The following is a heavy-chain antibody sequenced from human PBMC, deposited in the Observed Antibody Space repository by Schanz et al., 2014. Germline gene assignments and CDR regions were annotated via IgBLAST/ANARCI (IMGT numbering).Heavy chain of an antibody. D-gene: IGHD5-18*01. J-gene: IGHJ6*02. CDR3: ARGPSQGYSYGHNIGAYYYGMDV. CDR1: GGTFSSYT. V-gene: IGHV1-69*02. CDR2: IIPVLAIA. Sequence: QVQLAQSGAEVKKPGSSVKVSCTASGGTFSSYTISWIRQAPGQGLEWMGRIIPVLAIADYAQKFQGRVTITVDKSTSTASMELSSLRSEDTAVYYCARGPSQGYSYGHNIGAYYYGMDVWGQGTTVTVSS.